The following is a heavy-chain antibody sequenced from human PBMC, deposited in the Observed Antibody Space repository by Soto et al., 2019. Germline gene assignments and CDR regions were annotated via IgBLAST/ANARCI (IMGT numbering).Heavy chain of an antibody. CDR2: IIPISGTA. V-gene: IGHV1-69*01. Sequence: QVQLVQSGAEVKKPGSSVKVSCKASGGTFSSSAISWVRQAPGQGLEWMGGIIPISGTANYAQKFQGRVTITADESTSPAYMELSSLRSEDTAVYYCARSQGSSTSLEIYYYYYYGMDVWGQGTTVTVSS. CDR1: GGTFSSSA. CDR3: ARSQGSSTSLEIYYYYYYGMDV. J-gene: IGHJ6*02. D-gene: IGHD2-2*01.